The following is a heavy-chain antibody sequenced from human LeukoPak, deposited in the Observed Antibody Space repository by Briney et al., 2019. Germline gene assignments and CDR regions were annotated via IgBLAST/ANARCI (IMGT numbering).Heavy chain of an antibody. J-gene: IGHJ4*02. V-gene: IGHV4-39*07. D-gene: IGHD6-13*01. CDR1: GGSISSSSYY. CDR3: ARGLIAAAADYFDY. CDR2: IYYSGST. Sequence: SETLSLTCTVSGGSISSSSYYWGWIRQPPGKGLEWIGSIYYSGSTYYNPSLKSRVTISVDTSKNQFSLKLSSVTAADTAVYYCARGLIAAAADYFDYWGQGTLVTVSS.